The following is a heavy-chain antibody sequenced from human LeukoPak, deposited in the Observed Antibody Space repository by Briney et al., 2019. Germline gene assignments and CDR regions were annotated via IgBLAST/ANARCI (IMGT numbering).Heavy chain of an antibody. CDR3: ARGLRGNWNDGGGY. V-gene: IGHV1-18*01. Sequence: ASVTVSCKASGYTFTSYGISWVRQAPGQGVEWMGWISAYNCKTNYAQKLQGRVTMTTDTSTSTAYMELRSRRADDTAVYYCARGLRGNWNDGGGYWGQGTLVTVSS. D-gene: IGHD1-1*01. J-gene: IGHJ4*02. CDR2: ISAYNCKT. CDR1: GYTFTSYG.